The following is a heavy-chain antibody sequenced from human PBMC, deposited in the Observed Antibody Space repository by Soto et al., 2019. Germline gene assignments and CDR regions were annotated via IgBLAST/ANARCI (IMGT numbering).Heavy chain of an antibody. J-gene: IGHJ4*02. CDR1: GGTFSSYA. V-gene: IGHV1-69*13. CDR3: ARDRRITSGLWYFDY. Sequence: SVKVSCKASGGTFSSYAISWVRQAPGQGLEWMGGIIPIFGTANYAQKFQGRVTITADESTSTAYMELSSLRSEDTAVYYCARDRRITSGLWYFDYWGQGTLVTVSS. D-gene: IGHD6-25*01. CDR2: IIPIFGTA.